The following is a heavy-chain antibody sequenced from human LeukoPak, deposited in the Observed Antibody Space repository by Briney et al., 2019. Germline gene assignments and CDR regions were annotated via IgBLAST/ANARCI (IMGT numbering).Heavy chain of an antibody. CDR2: ISSDGGST. V-gene: IGHV3-64*02. CDR1: GFTFSTYA. CDR3: ARSNNIVGATYFDY. D-gene: IGHD1-26*01. Sequence: GGSLRLSCAASGFTFSTYAMHWVRQAPGKGLEYISSISSDGGSTYYADSVKGRFIISRDNSKNTLYLQMGRLRAEDMAVYYCARSNNIVGATYFDYWGQGTLVTVSS. J-gene: IGHJ4*02.